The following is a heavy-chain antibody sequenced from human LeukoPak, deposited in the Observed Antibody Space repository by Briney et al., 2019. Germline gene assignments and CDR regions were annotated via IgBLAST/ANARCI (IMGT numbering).Heavy chain of an antibody. CDR3: ARQADDSSSSLVYFDY. J-gene: IGHJ4*02. Sequence: PSETLSLTCTVSGDSIGTYYWSWIRQPPGKGLEWIGYIYSSVTTNYNPSLKSRVTISLDTSKNQFSLKLSSVTAADTAVYYCARQADDSSSSLVYFDYWGQGTLVTVSS. V-gene: IGHV4-59*08. CDR2: IYSSVTT. D-gene: IGHD6-6*01. CDR1: GDSIGTYY.